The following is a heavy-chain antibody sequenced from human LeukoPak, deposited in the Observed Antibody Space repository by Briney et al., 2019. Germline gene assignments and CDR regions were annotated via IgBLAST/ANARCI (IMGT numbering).Heavy chain of an antibody. CDR3: AKDLRDGYNYVDVFDI. Sequence: GGSLRLSCAASGFTFSSYGMHWVRQAPGKGLEWVAVISYDGSNKYYADSVKGRFTISRDNSKNTLYLQMNSLRAEDTAVYYCAKDLRDGYNYVDVFDIWGQGTMVTVSS. CDR2: ISYDGSNK. D-gene: IGHD5-24*01. CDR1: GFTFSSYG. V-gene: IGHV3-30*18. J-gene: IGHJ3*02.